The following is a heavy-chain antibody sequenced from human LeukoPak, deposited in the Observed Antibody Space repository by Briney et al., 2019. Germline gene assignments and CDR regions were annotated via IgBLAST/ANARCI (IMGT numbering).Heavy chain of an antibody. Sequence: SVKVSCKASGGTFTSYAISWVRQAPGQGLEWMGRIIPIFGTANYAQKFQGRVTITTDESTSTAYMELSSLRSEDTAVYYCARGSYYDSSGYYDYFDYWGQGTLVTVSS. CDR2: IIPIFGTA. CDR3: ARGSYYDSSGYYDYFDY. J-gene: IGHJ4*02. CDR1: GGTFTSYA. V-gene: IGHV1-69*05. D-gene: IGHD3-22*01.